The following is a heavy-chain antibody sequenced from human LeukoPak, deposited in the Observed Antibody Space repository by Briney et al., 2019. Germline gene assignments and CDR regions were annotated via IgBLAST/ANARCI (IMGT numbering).Heavy chain of an antibody. CDR1: GFTFSSYG. CDR3: AKAKAVAGLFDY. CDR2: ISGSGGST. Sequence: GGSLRLSCAASGFTFSSYGMSWVRQAPEKGLEWVSAISGSGGSTYYADSVKGRFTISRDNSKNTLYLQMNSLRAEDTAVYYCAKAKAVAGLFDYWGQGTLVTVSS. D-gene: IGHD6-19*01. V-gene: IGHV3-23*01. J-gene: IGHJ4*02.